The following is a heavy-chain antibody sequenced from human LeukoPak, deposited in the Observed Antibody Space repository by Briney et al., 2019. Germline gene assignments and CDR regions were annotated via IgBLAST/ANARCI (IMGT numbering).Heavy chain of an antibody. J-gene: IGHJ4*01. CDR2: LSYDGTSE. Sequence: GGSLRLSSAASGFTFSTNAMHSVRQAPGKGLEWVAVLSYDGTSEYYADSVRGRFTISRDHSKNILSLQMDSLRHEDTAFYYCARDRRDGKNMAYHFDYWGQGTLVTVSS. CDR1: GFTFSTNA. V-gene: IGHV3-30*01. CDR3: ARDRRDGKNMAYHFDY. D-gene: IGHD5-24*01.